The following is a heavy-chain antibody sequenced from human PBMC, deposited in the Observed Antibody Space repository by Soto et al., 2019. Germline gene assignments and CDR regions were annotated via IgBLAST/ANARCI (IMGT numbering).Heavy chain of an antibody. J-gene: IGHJ4*02. V-gene: IGHV3-23*01. CDR2: ISGSGGST. Sequence: GGSLRLSCAASGFTFSSYAMSWVRQAPGKGLEWVSAISGSGGSTYYADSVKGRFTISRDNSKNTLYLQMNSLRAEDTAVYYCARTNYYDSSGYTPVHPYYFDYWGQGTLVTVSS. D-gene: IGHD3-22*01. CDR3: ARTNYYDSSGYTPVHPYYFDY. CDR1: GFTFSSYA.